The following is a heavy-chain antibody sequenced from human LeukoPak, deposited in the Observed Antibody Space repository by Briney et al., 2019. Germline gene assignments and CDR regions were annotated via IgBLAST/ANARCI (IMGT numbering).Heavy chain of an antibody. J-gene: IGHJ4*02. D-gene: IGHD6-13*01. CDR2: ISGSGGST. CDR3: AKDLSSSSRIPQPFDY. Sequence: GGSLRLSCAASGFPFSSYAMSWVRPAPGKGLEWVSAISGSGGSTYYADSVKGRFTISRDNSKNTLYLQMNSLRAEDTAVYYCAKDLSSSSRIPQPFDYWGQGTLVTVSS. V-gene: IGHV3-23*01. CDR1: GFPFSSYA.